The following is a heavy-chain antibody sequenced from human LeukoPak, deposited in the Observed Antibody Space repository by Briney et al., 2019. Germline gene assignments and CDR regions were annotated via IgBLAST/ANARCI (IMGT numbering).Heavy chain of an antibody. CDR1: GGTFSSYA. V-gene: IGHV1-69*01. CDR3: ARAPGYYGSGSYYTSPSYYYYYYMDV. CDR2: IIPIFGTA. Sequence: SSVTVSCKASGGTFSSYAISWVRQARGQGLEWMGGIIPIFGTANYAQKFQGRVTITADESTSTAYMELSSLRSEDTTVYYCARAPGYYGSGSYYTSPSYYYYYYMDVWGKGTTVTISS. D-gene: IGHD3-10*01. J-gene: IGHJ6*03.